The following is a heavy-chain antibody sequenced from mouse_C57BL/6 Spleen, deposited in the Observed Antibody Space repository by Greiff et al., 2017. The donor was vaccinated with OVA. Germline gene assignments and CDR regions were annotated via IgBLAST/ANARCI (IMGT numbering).Heavy chain of an antibody. CDR1: GFTFSDYY. CDR2: INYDGSST. J-gene: IGHJ2*01. V-gene: IGHV5-16*01. CDR3: AREDLLWSLDY. D-gene: IGHD2-1*01. Sequence: EVQLVESEGGLVQPGSSMKLSCTASGFTFSDYYMAWVRQVPEKGLEWVANINYDGSSTYYLDSLKSRFIISRDNAKNILYLQMSSLKSEDTATYYCAREDLLWSLDYWGQGTTLTVSS.